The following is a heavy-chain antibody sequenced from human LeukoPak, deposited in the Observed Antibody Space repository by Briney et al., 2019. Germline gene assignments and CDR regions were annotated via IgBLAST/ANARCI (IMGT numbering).Heavy chain of an antibody. CDR2: INPNSGGT. CDR3: ARGIVVGATDGGWFDP. V-gene: IGHV1-2*02. J-gene: IGHJ5*02. CDR1: GYTFTGYY. D-gene: IGHD1-26*01. Sequence: ASVKVSCKASGYTFTGYYMHWVRQAPGQGLEWMGWINPNSGGTNYAQKFQGRVTITRNTSISTAYMELSSLRSEDTAVYYCARGIVVGATDGGWFDPWGQGTLVTVSS.